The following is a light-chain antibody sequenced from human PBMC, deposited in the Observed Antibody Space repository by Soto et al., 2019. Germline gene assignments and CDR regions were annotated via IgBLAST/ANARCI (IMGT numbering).Light chain of an antibody. CDR3: CSHAHSGTWV. CDR2: EDT. V-gene: IGLV2-23*01. CDR1: SRDVGRKNL. Sequence: QSVLTQPASVSGSPGQSITISCTGPSRDVGRKNLVSWYQHHPTKAPKLMIYEDTKRPSGISSRFSGSTSGNTASLTISGLQAEDEADYYCCSHAHSGTWVFGGGTKVTVL. J-gene: IGLJ3*02.